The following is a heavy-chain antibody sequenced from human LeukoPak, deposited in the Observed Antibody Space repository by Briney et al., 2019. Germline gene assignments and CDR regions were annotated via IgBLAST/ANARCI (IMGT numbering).Heavy chain of an antibody. CDR3: ARGYYDSSRYYNDAFDI. V-gene: IGHV1-2*02. Sequence: GASVKVSCKASGYTFTGYYMHWVRQAPGQVLAWMGWINPNSGGTNYAQKFQGRVTMTRGTSISTAYMELSRLRSDDTAVYYCARGYYDSSRYYNDAFDIWGQGTMVTVSS. CDR1: GYTFTGYY. D-gene: IGHD3-22*01. J-gene: IGHJ3*02. CDR2: INPNSGGT.